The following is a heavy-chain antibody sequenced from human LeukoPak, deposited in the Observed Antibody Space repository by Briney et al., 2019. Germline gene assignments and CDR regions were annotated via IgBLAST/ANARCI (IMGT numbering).Heavy chain of an antibody. J-gene: IGHJ4*02. V-gene: IGHV3-23*01. CDR1: GFTFTSYA. D-gene: IGHD5-12*01. Sequence: GGSLRLSCAASGFTFTSYAMSWVRQAPGKGLEWVSAISGSGGSTYYADSVKGRFTISRDNSKNTLYLQMNSLRAEDTAVYYCAKDLVDKVRTRYPIDYWGQGTLVTVSS. CDR3: AKDLVDKVRTRYPIDY. CDR2: ISGSGGST.